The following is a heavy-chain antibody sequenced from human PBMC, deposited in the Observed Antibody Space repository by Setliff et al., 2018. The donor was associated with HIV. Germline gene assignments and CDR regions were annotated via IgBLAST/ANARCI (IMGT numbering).Heavy chain of an antibody. V-gene: IGHV3-23*01. D-gene: IGHD1-7*01. Sequence: PGGSLRLSCAGSGFTFSCCDMSWVRQAPGKGLEWVSAISGRGDYTVYADSVKGRFTISRDNSKNTLYLQINSLRAEDTAVYYCAKDARWNYVGFDYWGQGTLVTVS. CDR2: ISGRGDYT. J-gene: IGHJ4*02. CDR1: GFTFSCCD. CDR3: AKDARWNYVGFDY.